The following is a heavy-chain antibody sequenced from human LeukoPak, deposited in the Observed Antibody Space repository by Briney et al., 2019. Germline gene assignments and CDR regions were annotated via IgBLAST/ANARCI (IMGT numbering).Heavy chain of an antibody. CDR2: IYHSGST. D-gene: IGHD3-9*01. CDR1: GGSISSSSYY. J-gene: IGHJ4*02. CDR3: ARDRRYFDWFNFDY. Sequence: SETLSLTCTVSGGSISSSSYYWGWIRQPPGKGLEWIGSIYHSGSTYYNPSLKSRVTISVDTSKNQFSLKLSSVTAADTAVYYCARDRRYFDWFNFDYWGQGTLVTVSS. V-gene: IGHV4-39*07.